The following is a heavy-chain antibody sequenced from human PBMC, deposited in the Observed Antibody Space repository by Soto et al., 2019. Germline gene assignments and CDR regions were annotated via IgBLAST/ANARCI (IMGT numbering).Heavy chain of an antibody. V-gene: IGHV1-69*02. CDR3: ATTDVDTAMVMVRLEY. Sequence: QVQLVQSGAEVRKHGSSVKVSCEASGGTFSTYTFNWVRQAPGQGLEWMGRIIPILGITNYAQKFQGRVTLTAENSTRTAYMDLSSLRSEDTAVYYCATTDVDTAMVMVRLEYWGQGTLVTVSS. CDR2: IIPILGIT. J-gene: IGHJ4*02. CDR1: GGTFSTYT. D-gene: IGHD5-18*01.